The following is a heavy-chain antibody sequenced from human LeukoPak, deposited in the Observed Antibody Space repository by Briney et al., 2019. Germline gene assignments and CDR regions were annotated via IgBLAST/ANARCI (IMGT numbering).Heavy chain of an antibody. CDR2: IYTSGST. D-gene: IGHD3-10*01. CDR3: ARVDYYGSGSFSFDP. Sequence: PSETLSLTCTVSGGSISSYYWSWIRQPAGKGLEWIGRIYTSGSTNYNPSLKSRVTVSVDTSKNQFSLKLSSVTAADTAVYYCARVDYYGSGSFSFDPWGQGTLVTVSS. J-gene: IGHJ5*02. V-gene: IGHV4-4*07. CDR1: GGSISSYY.